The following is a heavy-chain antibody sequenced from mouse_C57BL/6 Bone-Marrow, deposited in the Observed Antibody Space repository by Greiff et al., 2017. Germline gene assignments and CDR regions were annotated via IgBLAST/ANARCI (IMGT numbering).Heavy chain of an antibody. CDR2: IYPRSGNT. D-gene: IGHD1-1*01. CDR1: GYTFTSYG. J-gene: IGHJ3*01. V-gene: IGHV1-81*01. CDR3: ARGSYGSSYIAWFAY. Sequence: QVQLQQSGAELARPGASVKLSCKASGYTFTSYGISWVKQRTGQGLEWIGEIYPRSGNTYYNEKFKGKATLTADKSSSTAYMELRSLTSEDSTVSFCARGSYGSSYIAWFAYWGQGTMVTVSA.